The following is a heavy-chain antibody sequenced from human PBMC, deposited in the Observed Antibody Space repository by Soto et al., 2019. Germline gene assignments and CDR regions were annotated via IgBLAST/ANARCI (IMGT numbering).Heavy chain of an antibody. D-gene: IGHD3-22*01. CDR3: TKGTYYDPGTSYFSFLV. V-gene: IGHV3-15*01. CDR2: IKSKTDGGTT. J-gene: IGHJ4*01. Sequence: PGGSLRLSCAGSGFTFTNAWMSWVRQAPGKGLEWVGRIKSKTDGGTTDYAAPVKGRFTISRDDSKNTLYLQMNSLETEDTAVYYCTKGTYYDPGTSYFSFLVWGHGTLVTVSS. CDR1: GFTFTNAW.